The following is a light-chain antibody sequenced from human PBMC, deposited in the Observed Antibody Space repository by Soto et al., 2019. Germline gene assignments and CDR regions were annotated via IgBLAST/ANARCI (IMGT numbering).Light chain of an antibody. CDR2: GNS. CDR1: SSNIGAGYD. Sequence: QSVLTQPPSVSGAPGPRVTISCTGSSSNIGAGYDVHWYQQLPGTDPKLLIYGNSNRPSGVPDRFSGSKSGTSASLAITGLQAEDEADYYCQSYDSSLSGYVFGTGTKLTVL. V-gene: IGLV1-40*01. J-gene: IGLJ1*01. CDR3: QSYDSSLSGYV.